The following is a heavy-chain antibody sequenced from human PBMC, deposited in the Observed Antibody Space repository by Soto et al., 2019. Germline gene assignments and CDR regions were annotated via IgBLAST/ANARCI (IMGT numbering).Heavy chain of an antibody. D-gene: IGHD2-21*01. Sequence: SETLSLTCTVSGGSISGYYWSWVRQPPGKGLEWVGGIFYTGTTYYSPSLKDRVTISVDTSKNSSSLNLTSVTATDTAVYFCARLVVVAPVANAWGQGTLVTVSS. CDR3: ARLVVVAPVANA. CDR2: IFYTGTT. V-gene: IGHV4-59*04. J-gene: IGHJ5*02. CDR1: GGSISGYY.